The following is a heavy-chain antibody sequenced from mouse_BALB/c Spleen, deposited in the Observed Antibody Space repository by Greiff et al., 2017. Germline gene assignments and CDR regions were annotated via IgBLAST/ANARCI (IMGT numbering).Heavy chain of an antibody. CDR2: INPYNDGT. J-gene: IGHJ4*01. Sequence: EVQLQQSGPELVKPGASVKMSCKASGYTFTSYVMHWVKQKPGQGLEWIGYINPYNDGTKYNEKFKGKATLSSVKSSSTAYMELSSLTSEDSAVYYCARGLFYYAMDYWGQGTSVTVSS. CDR1: GYTFTSYV. CDR3: ARGLFYYAMDY. V-gene: IGHV1-14*01.